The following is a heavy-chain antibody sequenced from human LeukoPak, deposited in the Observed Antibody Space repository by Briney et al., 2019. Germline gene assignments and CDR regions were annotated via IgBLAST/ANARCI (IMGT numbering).Heavy chain of an antibody. J-gene: IGHJ6*03. CDR3: ARPARPYYYYYYMDV. Sequence: GGSLRLSCAASGFTFSSYAMHWVRQAPGKGLEWVAVISYDGSNKYYADSVKGRFTISRDNSKNTLYLQMNSLRAEDTAVYYCARPARPYYYYYYMDVWGKGTTVPVSS. V-gene: IGHV3-30*04. D-gene: IGHD6-6*01. CDR1: GFTFSSYA. CDR2: ISYDGSNK.